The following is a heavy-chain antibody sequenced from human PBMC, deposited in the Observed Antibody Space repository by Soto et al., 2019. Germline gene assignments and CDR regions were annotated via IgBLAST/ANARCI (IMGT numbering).Heavy chain of an antibody. V-gene: IGHV1-69*08. J-gene: IGHJ4*02. CDR2: IIPILGIA. CDR3: ARDLEGPLIDY. CDR1: GGTFSSYT. Sequence: QVQLVQSGAEVKKPGSSVKVSCKAPGGTFSSYTISWGRQAPGQGLEWMGRIIPILGIAKYAQKFQGRVTITADKSTSTAYMELSSLRSEDTAVYYCARDLEGPLIDYWGQGTLVTVSS.